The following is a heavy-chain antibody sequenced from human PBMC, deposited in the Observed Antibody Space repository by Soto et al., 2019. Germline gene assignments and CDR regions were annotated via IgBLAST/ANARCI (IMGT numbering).Heavy chain of an antibody. CDR2: IIPIFGTA. CDR1: GGTFSSYA. D-gene: IGHD6-13*01. V-gene: IGHV1-69*13. Sequence: ASVKVSCKASGGTFSSYAISWVRQAPGQGLEWMGGIIPIFGTANYAQKFQGRVTITADESTSTAYMELSSLRSEDTAVYYCARTHLISSSLSPNWFDPWGQGTLVTVSS. J-gene: IGHJ5*02. CDR3: ARTHLISSSLSPNWFDP.